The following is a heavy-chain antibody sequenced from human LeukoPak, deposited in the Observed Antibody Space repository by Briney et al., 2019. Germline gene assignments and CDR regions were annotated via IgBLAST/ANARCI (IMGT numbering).Heavy chain of an antibody. CDR3: ARDKHNSGWNWFDP. D-gene: IGHD5-12*01. CDR1: GFTFSDYY. Sequence: GGSLRLSCAASGFTFSDYYMSWIRQAPGKGLEWVSYISNSGTTISYADSVKGRFTISRDNAKSSLYLQMNSLRAEDTAVYYCARDKHNSGWNWFDPWGQGILVTVSS. J-gene: IGHJ5*02. CDR2: ISNSGTTI. V-gene: IGHV3-11*01.